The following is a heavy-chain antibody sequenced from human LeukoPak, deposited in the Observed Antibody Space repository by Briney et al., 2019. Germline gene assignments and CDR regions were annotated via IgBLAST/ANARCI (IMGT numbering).Heavy chain of an antibody. V-gene: IGHV5-51*01. CDR2: IYPGDSDT. CDR3: ARLITYGDYNYFDY. CDR1: GYSFTSYW. J-gene: IGHJ4*02. D-gene: IGHD4-17*01. Sequence: GASLKISCKGSGYSFTSYWIGWVRQLPGKGLEWMWIIYPGDSDTRYSPSFQGQATISADKSISTAYLQWSSLKASDTAMYYCARLITYGDYNYFDYWGQGTLVTVSS.